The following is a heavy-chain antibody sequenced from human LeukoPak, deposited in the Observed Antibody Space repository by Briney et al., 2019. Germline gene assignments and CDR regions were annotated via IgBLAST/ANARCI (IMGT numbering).Heavy chain of an antibody. Sequence: ASVKVSCKTSGFTFTSYGIDWVRQAPGQGLEWMGWISVHSGYTNYTKEFQGRISMTTDTSTNTAHMELRSLGSADTAVYYCARKDGYSYGLPLDYWGQGTLVTVSS. J-gene: IGHJ4*02. CDR1: GFTFTSYG. D-gene: IGHD5-18*01. CDR3: ARKDGYSYGLPLDY. V-gene: IGHV1-18*01. CDR2: ISVHSGYT.